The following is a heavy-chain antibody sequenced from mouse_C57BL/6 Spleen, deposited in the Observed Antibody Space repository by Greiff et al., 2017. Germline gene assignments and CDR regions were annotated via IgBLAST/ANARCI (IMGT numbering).Heavy chain of an antibody. D-gene: IGHD1-1*01. CDR1: GFNIKDYY. Sequence: VQLQQSGAELVKPGASVKLSCTASGFNIKDYYMHWVKQRTEQGLEWIGQIYPGDGDTNYNGKFKGKATLTADKSSSTAYMQLSSLTSEDSAVYFCARSPIYYYGSSYAMDYWGQGTSVTVSS. CDR3: ARSPIYYYGSSYAMDY. CDR2: IYPGDGDT. J-gene: IGHJ4*01. V-gene: IGHV1-80*01.